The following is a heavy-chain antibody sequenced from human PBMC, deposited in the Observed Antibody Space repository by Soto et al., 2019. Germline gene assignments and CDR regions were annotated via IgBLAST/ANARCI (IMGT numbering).Heavy chain of an antibody. CDR2: ISYDGSNK. D-gene: IGHD2-2*01. CDR3: AKVRGRKVVPAAIVPYYYYGMDV. J-gene: IGHJ6*02. CDR1: GFTFSSYG. V-gene: IGHV3-30*18. Sequence: GGSLRLSCAASGFTFSSYGMHWVRQAPGKGLEWVAVISYDGSNKYYADSVKGRFTISRDNSKNTLYLQMNSLRAEDTAVYYCAKVRGRKVVPAAIVPYYYYGMDVWGQGTTVTVSS.